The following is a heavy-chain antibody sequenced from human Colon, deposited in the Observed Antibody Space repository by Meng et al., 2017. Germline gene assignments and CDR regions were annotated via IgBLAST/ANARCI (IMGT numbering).Heavy chain of an antibody. CDR2: TYQNGRP. CDR3: AREVVVAGTRNWLDP. D-gene: IGHD6-19*01. V-gene: IGHV4-4*02. CDR1: GGSITSSDW. J-gene: IGHJ5*02. Sequence: QVQLQESGPGLVKPSGTLSLTCTVSGGSITSSDWWSWFRQTPGKGLEWIGETYQNGRPNYNPSLKSRVTISVDKSKNQFSLNMTSVTAADTAVYYCAREVVVAGTRNWLDPWGQGILVTVSS.